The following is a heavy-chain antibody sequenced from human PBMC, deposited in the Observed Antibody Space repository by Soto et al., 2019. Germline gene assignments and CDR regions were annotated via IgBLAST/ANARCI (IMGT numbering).Heavy chain of an antibody. CDR2: IRSNDHGGTT. V-gene: IGHV3-49*04. CDR3: GAQPGGGGY. CDR1: GFNFGDYA. Sequence: GGSLRLSCTCSGFNFGDYAMGWVRQAPGKGLEWVGSIRSNDHGGTTEYAASVKGRFTISRDDFESIAYLQMSSPRADDTAVYYWGAQPGGGGYWGQGTLVTVSS. J-gene: IGHJ4*02. D-gene: IGHD3-10*01.